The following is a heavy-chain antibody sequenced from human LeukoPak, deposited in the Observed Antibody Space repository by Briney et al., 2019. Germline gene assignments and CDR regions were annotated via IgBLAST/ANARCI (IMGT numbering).Heavy chain of an antibody. Sequence: GASVKVSCKASGYTFTSYGISWVRQSPGHGRECMGWISAYNGNTNYAQKLQGRVTMTTDTSTSTAYMELRSLRSDDTAVYYCARDLGSGWSNWYFDLWGRGTLVTVSS. CDR1: GYTFTSYG. CDR3: ARDLGSGWSNWYFDL. CDR2: ISAYNGNT. D-gene: IGHD6-19*01. J-gene: IGHJ2*01. V-gene: IGHV1-18*01.